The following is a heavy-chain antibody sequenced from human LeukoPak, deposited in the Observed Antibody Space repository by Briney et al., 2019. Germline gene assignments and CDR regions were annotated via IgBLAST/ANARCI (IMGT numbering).Heavy chain of an antibody. CDR3: AKDQDIVVVVAPFDY. J-gene: IGHJ4*02. CDR2: ISGSGGST. Sequence: GGSLRLSCAASGFTFSSYAMSWVRQAPGKGLEWVSAISGSGGSTYYADSVKGRFTISRDNSKNTLYLQMNSLRAEDTAVYYCAKDQDIVVVVAPFDYWGQGTLVTVSS. V-gene: IGHV3-23*01. CDR1: GFTFSSYA. D-gene: IGHD2-15*01.